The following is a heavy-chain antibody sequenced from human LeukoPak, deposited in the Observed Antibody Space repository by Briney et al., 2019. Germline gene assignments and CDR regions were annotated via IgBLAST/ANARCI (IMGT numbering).Heavy chain of an antibody. V-gene: IGHV5-51*01. J-gene: IGHJ4*02. CDR3: PSHSSSCSGGTCDFYYYDS. CDR2: IYPGDAET. Sequence: GESLKISCKAPGYNFVALWIAWMRQMPGKGLEWVGSIYPGDAETKYNSSFEGQVTISTDKSITTAYLQWSGLRASDTALYFCPSHSSSCSGGTCDFYYYDSWGQGTRVTVSS. CDR1: GYNFVALW. D-gene: IGHD6-6*01.